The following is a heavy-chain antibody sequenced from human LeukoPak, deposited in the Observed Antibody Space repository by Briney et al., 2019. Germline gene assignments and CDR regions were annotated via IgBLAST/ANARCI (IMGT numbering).Heavy chain of an antibody. V-gene: IGHV4-59*08. CDR2: IYYSGST. J-gene: IGHJ6*03. CDR3: ARLGLSYGDWQGYYMDV. D-gene: IGHD4-17*01. Sequence: PSETLSLTCTVSGGSISSYYWSWIRQPPGKGLEWIGYIYYSGSTNYNPSLKSRVTISVDTSKNQFSLKLSSVTAADTAVYYCARLGLSYGDWQGYYMDVWGKGTTVTVSS. CDR1: GGSISSYY.